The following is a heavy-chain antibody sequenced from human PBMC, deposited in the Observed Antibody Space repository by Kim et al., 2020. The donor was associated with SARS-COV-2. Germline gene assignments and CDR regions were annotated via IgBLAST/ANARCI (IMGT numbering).Heavy chain of an antibody. V-gene: IGHV3-48*02. J-gene: IGHJ4*02. CDR1: KFIFSAYS. D-gene: IGHD1-1*01. Sequence: GGSLRLSCAASKFIFSAYSMTWVRQPPGKGLEWVSFISSSGDITYYAESVRGRFTVSRDNVKNLLYLQMSSVKDEDTGVYYCARDNWVDYWGQGTLVTVSS. CDR3: ARDNWVDY. CDR2: ISSSGDIT.